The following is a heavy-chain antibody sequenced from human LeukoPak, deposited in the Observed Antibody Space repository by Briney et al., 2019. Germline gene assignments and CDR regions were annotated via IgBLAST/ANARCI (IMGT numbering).Heavy chain of an antibody. Sequence: ASVKVSCKASGYTFTSYGISWVRQAPGQGLEWMGWISAYNGNTNYAQKLQGRVTMTTDTSTSTAYMELRSLRSDDTAVYSCARDSANVVVTAAFDPWGQGTLVTVSS. V-gene: IGHV1-18*01. D-gene: IGHD2-21*02. CDR3: ARDSANVVVTAAFDP. CDR1: GYTFTSYG. J-gene: IGHJ5*02. CDR2: ISAYNGNT.